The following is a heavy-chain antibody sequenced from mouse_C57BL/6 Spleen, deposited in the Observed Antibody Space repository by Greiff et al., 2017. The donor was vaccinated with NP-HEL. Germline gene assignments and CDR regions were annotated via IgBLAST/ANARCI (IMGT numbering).Heavy chain of an antibody. J-gene: IGHJ1*03. CDR2: IHPNSGST. CDR1: GYTFTSYW. Sequence: QVQLQQPGAELVKPGASVKLSCKASGYTFTSYWMHWVKQRPGQGLEWIGMIHPNSGSTNYNEKFKSKATLTVDKSSSTAYMQLSSLTSEDSAVYYCARDYYGSGWYFDVWGTGTTVTVSS. V-gene: IGHV1-64*01. CDR3: ARDYYGSGWYFDV. D-gene: IGHD1-1*01.